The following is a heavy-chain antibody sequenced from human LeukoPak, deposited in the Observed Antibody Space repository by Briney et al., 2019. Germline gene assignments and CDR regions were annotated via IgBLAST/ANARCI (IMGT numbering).Heavy chain of an antibody. V-gene: IGHV4-59*01. D-gene: IGHD6-6*01. Sequence: SETLSLTCTVSGDSISSYYWGWIRQPPGKGLEWIGFTYYSGTINYNPSLKSRVTISEDTSKNQFSLRLSSVTAADTAVYYCASLEYSSSSYTFDYWGQGTLVTVSS. CDR1: GDSISSYY. CDR3: ASLEYSSSSYTFDY. J-gene: IGHJ4*02. CDR2: TYYSGTI.